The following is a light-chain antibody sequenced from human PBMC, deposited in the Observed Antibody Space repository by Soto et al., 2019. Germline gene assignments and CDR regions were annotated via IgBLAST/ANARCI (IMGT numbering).Light chain of an antibody. V-gene: IGKV1-9*01. CDR1: QDSTKY. J-gene: IGKJ1*01. CDR3: QQYYSTPRT. Sequence: IQLTQYPSSLSASVGDRVTITCRASQDSTKYLAWYQQKPGKAPNLLIYDASTLHSGVPSRFSGSGSGTDFTLTITCLQSEDVAVYYCQQYYSTPRTFCQGTKVDI. CDR2: DAS.